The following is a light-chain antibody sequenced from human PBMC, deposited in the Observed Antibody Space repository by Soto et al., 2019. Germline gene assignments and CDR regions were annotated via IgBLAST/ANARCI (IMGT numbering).Light chain of an antibody. J-gene: IGKJ4*01. CDR2: STS. Sequence: DIEVTQSPTSLSASLGDRVTITCQTNQNTTSYLNWFQHKPWKGPRLLIYSTSTLQIGVPSRFSASGSGTFFTLIISRLRPEDGTTSCCQGYSGIRAFGGGTKV. V-gene: IGKV1-33*01. CDR3: QGYSGIRA. CDR1: QNTTSY.